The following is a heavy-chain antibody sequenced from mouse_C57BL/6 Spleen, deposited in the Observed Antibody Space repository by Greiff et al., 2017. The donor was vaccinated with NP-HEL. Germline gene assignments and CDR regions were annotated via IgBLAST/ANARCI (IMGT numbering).Heavy chain of an antibody. CDR3: ARDRLSDV. D-gene: IGHD1-1*02. Sequence: EVKLMESGGGLVKPGGSLKLSCAASGFTFSSYAMSWVRQTPEKRLEWVATISDGGSYTYYPDNVKGRFTISRDNAKNNLYLQMSHLKSEDTAMYYCARDRLSDVWGTGTTVTGSS. CDR1: GFTFSSYA. J-gene: IGHJ1*03. V-gene: IGHV5-4*01. CDR2: ISDGGSYT.